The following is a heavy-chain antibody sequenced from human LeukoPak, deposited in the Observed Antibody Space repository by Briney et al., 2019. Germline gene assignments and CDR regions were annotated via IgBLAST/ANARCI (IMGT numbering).Heavy chain of an antibody. J-gene: IGHJ5*02. D-gene: IGHD6-13*01. V-gene: IGHV1-18*04. CDR2: ISAYNGNT. CDR1: GYTFTSYG. Sequence: ASVKVSCKASGYTFTSYGISWVRQAPGQGLEWMGWISAYNGNTNHAQKLQGRVTMTTDTSTSTAYMELRSLRSDDTAVYYCARDQAIAADPNWFDPWGQGTLVTVSS. CDR3: ARDQAIAADPNWFDP.